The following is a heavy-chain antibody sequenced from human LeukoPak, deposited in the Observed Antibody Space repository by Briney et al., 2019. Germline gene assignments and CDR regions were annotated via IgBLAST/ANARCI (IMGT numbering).Heavy chain of an antibody. CDR1: GFTFSSYA. V-gene: IGHV3-30-3*01. CDR3: ARGSNTIFGSVDFDY. J-gene: IGHJ4*02. CDR2: ISYDGSNK. Sequence: PGRSLRLSCAASGFTFSSYAMHWVRQAPGKGQEWVAVISYDGSNKYYADSVKGRFTISRDNSKNTLYLQMNSLRAEDTAVYYCARGSNTIFGSVDFDYWGQGTLVTVSS. D-gene: IGHD3-3*01.